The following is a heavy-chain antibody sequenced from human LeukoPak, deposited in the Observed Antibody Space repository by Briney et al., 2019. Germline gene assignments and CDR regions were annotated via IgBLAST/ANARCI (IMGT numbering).Heavy chain of an antibody. D-gene: IGHD3-10*01. V-gene: IGHV3-11*01. CDR3: AKGRVIITSTFDY. Sequence: GGSLRLSCAASGFTFSDYYMSWIRQAPGKGLEWVSYISSSGSTIYYADSVKGRFTISRDNAKNSLYLQMNSLRAEDTAVYYCAKGRVIITSTFDYWGQGTLVTVSS. J-gene: IGHJ4*02. CDR2: ISSSGSTI. CDR1: GFTFSDYY.